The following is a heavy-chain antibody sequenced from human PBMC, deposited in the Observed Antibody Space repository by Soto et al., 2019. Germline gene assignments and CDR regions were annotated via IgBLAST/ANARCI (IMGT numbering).Heavy chain of an antibody. Sequence: SETLSLTCAVSGGSISSGYSWTWIRQPPGKGLEWIGYIYHNGGTYYNPSLKSRVTISLDRSKNQFSLNLSSATAADTAVYYCATGRVYSGYDYWGQGTLVTVSS. CDR1: GGSISSGYS. J-gene: IGHJ4*02. CDR2: IYHNGGT. D-gene: IGHD5-12*01. CDR3: ATGRVYSGYDY. V-gene: IGHV4-30-2*01.